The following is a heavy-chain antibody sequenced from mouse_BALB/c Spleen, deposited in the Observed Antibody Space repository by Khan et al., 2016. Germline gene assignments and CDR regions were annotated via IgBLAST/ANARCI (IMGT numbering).Heavy chain of an antibody. CDR1: GFDFSRYW. V-gene: IGHV4-1*02. CDR2: INPDSSTI. Sequence: EVKLLESGGGLVQPGGFLKLSCAASGFDFSRYWMSWVRQVSGKGLEWIGEINPDSSTINYTPSLKDKFIISRDNAKHTLYLQRSKVRSENTALYYCARLDYNGAMDYWGQGTSVTVSS. J-gene: IGHJ4*01. CDR3: ARLDYNGAMDY. D-gene: IGHD1-1*01.